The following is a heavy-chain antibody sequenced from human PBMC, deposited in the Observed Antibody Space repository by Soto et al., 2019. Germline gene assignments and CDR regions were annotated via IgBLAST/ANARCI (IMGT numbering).Heavy chain of an antibody. Sequence: GGSLRLSCAASGFTFSTYAMSWVRQAPGKGLEWVSAISGSGGSTFYADSVKGRFTISRDISKNTLYLQLSSLRAEDTAVYYCAKEGKSGYYNFWSVYANFGYWGQGTIVTVYS. J-gene: IGHJ4*02. V-gene: IGHV3-23*01. CDR1: GFTFSTYA. CDR3: AKEGKSGYYNFWSVYANFGY. CDR2: ISGSGGST. D-gene: IGHD3-3*01.